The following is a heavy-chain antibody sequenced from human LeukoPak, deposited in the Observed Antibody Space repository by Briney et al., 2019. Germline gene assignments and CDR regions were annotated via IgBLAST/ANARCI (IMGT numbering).Heavy chain of an antibody. CDR3: ARDYYDSSGYYRRDAFDI. CDR2: IYSGGTT. J-gene: IGHJ3*02. Sequence: GGSLRLSCAASGFTVSSNYMTWVRQAPGKGLEWVSVIYSGGTTYYADSVKGRFTISRDNAKNTLYLQMNSLRAEDTAAYYCARDYYDSSGYYRRDAFDIWGQGTMVTVSS. CDR1: GFTVSSNY. V-gene: IGHV3-66*01. D-gene: IGHD3-22*01.